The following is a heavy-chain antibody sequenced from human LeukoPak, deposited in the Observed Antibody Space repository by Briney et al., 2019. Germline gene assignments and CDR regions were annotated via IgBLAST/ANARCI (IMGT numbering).Heavy chain of an antibody. CDR1: GYTFTNQG. J-gene: IGHJ4*02. D-gene: IGHD2-2*01. V-gene: IGHV1-18*01. Sequence: ASVKVSCKASGYTFTNQGISWVRQAPGQGLDWMGWISPYNGDTNYAQNLQGRVTMTTETSTTTAYMELRSLISDGTAVYFCARARPGAYCGTTSCFSDYWGQGTLVTVSS. CDR2: ISPYNGDT. CDR3: ARARPGAYCGTTSCFSDY.